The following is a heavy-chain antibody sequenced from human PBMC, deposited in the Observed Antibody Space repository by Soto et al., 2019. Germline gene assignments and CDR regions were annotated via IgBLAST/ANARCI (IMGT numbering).Heavy chain of an antibody. CDR1: GYSFTSYW. CDR2: IDPSDSYT. CDR3: ARHSWSGYYPLGIYYYYCMDV. D-gene: IGHD3-3*01. J-gene: IGHJ6*02. V-gene: IGHV5-10-1*01. Sequence: GESLKISCKGSGYSFTSYWISWVRQMPGKGLEWMGRIDPSDSYTNYSPSFQGHVTISADKSISTAYLQWSSLKASDTAMYYCARHSWSGYYPLGIYYYYCMDVWGQGTTGTV.